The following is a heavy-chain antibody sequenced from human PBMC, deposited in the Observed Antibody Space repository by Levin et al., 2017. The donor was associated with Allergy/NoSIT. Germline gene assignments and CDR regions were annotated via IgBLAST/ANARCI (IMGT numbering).Heavy chain of an antibody. D-gene: IGHD6-13*01. J-gene: IGHJ2*01. V-gene: IGHV1-18*01. CDR2: ISAYNGNT. Sequence: ASVKVSCKASGYTFTSYGISWVRQAPGQGLEWMGWISAYNGNTNYAQKLQGRVTMTTDTSTSTAYMELRSLRSDDTAVYYCARRIAAAGTVYWYFDLWGRGTLVTVSS. CDR3: ARRIAAAGTVYWYFDL. CDR1: GYTFTSYG.